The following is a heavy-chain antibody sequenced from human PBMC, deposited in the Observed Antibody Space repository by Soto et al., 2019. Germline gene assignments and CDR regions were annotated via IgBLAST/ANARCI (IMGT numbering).Heavy chain of an antibody. V-gene: IGHV5-51*01. J-gene: IGHJ4*02. D-gene: IGHD3-10*01. Sequence: LKNSCKGSGYSFTSYWIGWVRQMPGKGLEWMGIIYPGDSDTRYSPSFQGQVTISADKSISTAYLQWSSLKASDTAMYYCARRRGICNMVRGSYYFDYWGQGYLVTVSS. CDR1: GYSFTSYW. CDR3: ARRRGICNMVRGSYYFDY. CDR2: IYPGDSDT.